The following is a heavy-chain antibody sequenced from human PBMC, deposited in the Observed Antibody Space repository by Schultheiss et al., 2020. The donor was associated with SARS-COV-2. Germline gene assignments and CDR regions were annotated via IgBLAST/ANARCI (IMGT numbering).Heavy chain of an antibody. D-gene: IGHD6-6*01. CDR2: ISYDGSNK. V-gene: IGHV3-30*07. CDR1: GFTFSSYA. Sequence: GGSLRLSCAASGFTFSSYAMHWVRQAPGKGLEWVAVISYDGSNKYYADSVKGRFTISRDNAKNSLYLQMNSLRAEDTAVYYCARRPPSSSSYYYYGMDVWGQGTTVTVSS. CDR3: ARRPPSSSSYYYYGMDV. J-gene: IGHJ6*02.